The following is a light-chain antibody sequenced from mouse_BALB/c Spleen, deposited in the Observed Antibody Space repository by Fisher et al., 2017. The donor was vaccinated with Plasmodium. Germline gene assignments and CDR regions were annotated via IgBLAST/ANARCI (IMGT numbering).Light chain of an antibody. CDR1: QSINNY. V-gene: IGKV5-45*01. Sequence: DIVITQSPATLSVTPGDRVSLSCRASQSINNYLHWYQQKSHESPRLLINYTSQSISGIPSRFSGSGSGKDFTLNINSVETEDFGMYFCQQSNSWPLTFGAGTKLELK. J-gene: IGKJ5*01. CDR3: QQSNSWPLT. CDR2: YTS.